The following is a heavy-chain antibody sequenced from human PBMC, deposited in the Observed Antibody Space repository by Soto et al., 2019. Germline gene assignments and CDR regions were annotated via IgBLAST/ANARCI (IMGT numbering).Heavy chain of an antibody. D-gene: IGHD5-18*01. J-gene: IGHJ4*02. CDR3: ARDRDSYGYDY. CDR2: IIPIFGTA. CDR1: GGTFSSYA. Sequence: ASVKVSCKASGGTFSSYAISWVRQAPGQGLEWMGGIIPIFGTANYAQKFQGRVTITADESTSTAYMELGSLRSEDTAVYYCARDRDSYGYDYWGQGTLVTVSS. V-gene: IGHV1-69*13.